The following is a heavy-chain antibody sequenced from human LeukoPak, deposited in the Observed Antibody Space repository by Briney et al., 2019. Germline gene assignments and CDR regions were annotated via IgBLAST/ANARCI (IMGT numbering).Heavy chain of an antibody. J-gene: IGHJ4*02. D-gene: IGHD2-2*01. Sequence: EGSLRLSCAASAFTLSSYGMSWVRQAPGKGLEGVSAISGSGGSTYHADSVKGRFTSSRDNSKNTLYLRMNRLRAADTAVYYCANPLGYCSSTSSYADYWGQGTLVTVSS. V-gene: IGHV3-23*01. CDR2: ISGSGGST. CDR3: ANPLGYCSSTSSYADY. CDR1: AFTLSSYG.